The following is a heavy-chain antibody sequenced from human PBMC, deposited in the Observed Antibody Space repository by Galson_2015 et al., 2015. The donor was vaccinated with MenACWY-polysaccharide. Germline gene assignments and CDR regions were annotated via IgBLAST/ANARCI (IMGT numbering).Heavy chain of an antibody. J-gene: IGHJ4*02. CDR1: GFTFSSYA. CDR3: AKDKGGGSYWGNTKIDY. V-gene: IGHV3-23*01. Sequence: SLRLSCAASGFTFSSYAMNWVRQAPGKGLEWVSAISNSGGSTYHADSVKGRFTISRDNSKNTLFLQMNSLRAEDTAVYYCAKDKGGGSYWGNTKIDYWGQGTLVTVSS. D-gene: IGHD1-26*01. CDR2: ISNSGGST.